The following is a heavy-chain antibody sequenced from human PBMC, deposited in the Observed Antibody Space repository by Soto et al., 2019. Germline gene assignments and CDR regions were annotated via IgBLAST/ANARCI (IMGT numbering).Heavy chain of an antibody. Sequence: WASVKVSCKASGYTFTSYDINWVRQATGQGLEWMGWMNPNSGNTGYAQKFQGRVTMTRNTSISTAYMELSSLRSEDTAVYYCASGRSSSYGMDVWGQGTTVTVSS. D-gene: IGHD6-13*01. J-gene: IGHJ6*02. CDR1: GYTFTSYD. V-gene: IGHV1-8*01. CDR2: MNPNSGNT. CDR3: ASGRSSSYGMDV.